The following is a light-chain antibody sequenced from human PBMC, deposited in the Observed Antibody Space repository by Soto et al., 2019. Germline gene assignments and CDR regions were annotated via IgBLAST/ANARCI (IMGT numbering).Light chain of an antibody. CDR2: DAS. Sequence: DIQMTQSPSPLSASIGDRVTITGRASQSIDNWLAWYQQKPGKAPHLLIYDASRLETGVPSRFSGSGSGTEFTLTISSLQADDFATYFCQHYNGYPYTFGPGTKLEIK. V-gene: IGKV1-5*01. J-gene: IGKJ2*01. CDR1: QSIDNW. CDR3: QHYNGYPYT.